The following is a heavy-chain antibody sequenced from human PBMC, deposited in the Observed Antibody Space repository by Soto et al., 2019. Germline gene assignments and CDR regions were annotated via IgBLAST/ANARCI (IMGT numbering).Heavy chain of an antibody. CDR2: MNPNSGNT. Sequence: ASVKVSCKASGYAFTSYDINWVRQATGQGLEWMGWMNPNSGNTGYAQKFQGRVTMTRNTSISTAYMEPSSLRSEDTAVYYCARAGYCSSTSCYFFDPNWFDPWGQGTLVTVSS. V-gene: IGHV1-8*01. CDR3: ARAGYCSSTSCYFFDPNWFDP. J-gene: IGHJ5*02. CDR1: GYAFTSYD. D-gene: IGHD2-2*01.